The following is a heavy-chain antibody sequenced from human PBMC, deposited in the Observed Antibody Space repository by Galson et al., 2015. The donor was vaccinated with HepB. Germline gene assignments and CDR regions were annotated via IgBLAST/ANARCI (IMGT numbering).Heavy chain of an antibody. Sequence: SLRLSCAASGFTFRNYALSWVRQAPGKGLEWVSTISGSGGSTYYADSVKGRFTISRDNSKNTLYVQMNSLRAEDTAVYYCAKAPDPYGDRGLDYWGQGTLVTVSS. V-gene: IGHV3-23*01. CDR2: ISGSGGST. CDR1: GFTFRNYA. D-gene: IGHD4-17*01. J-gene: IGHJ4*02. CDR3: AKAPDPYGDRGLDY.